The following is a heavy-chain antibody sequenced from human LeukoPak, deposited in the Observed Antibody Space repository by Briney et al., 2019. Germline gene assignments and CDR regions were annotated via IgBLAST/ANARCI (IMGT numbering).Heavy chain of an antibody. V-gene: IGHV3-33*03. CDR3: AAGDGFNVGAY. Sequence: SGGSLRLSCAASGFIFSTYPMHWVRQAPGKGLEWVAIIWYDGNKRYYADSVKGRFTISRDNSKNTLYLEMNSLRAEDTAFYYCAAGDGFNVGAYWGQGTLVTVSS. J-gene: IGHJ4*02. CDR1: GFIFSTYP. CDR2: IWYDGNKR. D-gene: IGHD5-24*01.